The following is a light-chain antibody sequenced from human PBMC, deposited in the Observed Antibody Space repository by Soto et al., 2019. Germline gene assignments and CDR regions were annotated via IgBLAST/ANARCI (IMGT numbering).Light chain of an antibody. V-gene: IGLV2-14*01. J-gene: IGLJ1*01. CDR3: SSYTSSSPHV. Sequence: QSVLTQPASVSGSPGQSITISCTGTSSDVGDYNYVSWYQQHPGKAPKVMIYEVSNRPSGVSNRFSGSKSGNTASLTISGLQAEDEADYYCSSYTSSSPHVFGTGTKVTVL. CDR2: EVS. CDR1: SSDVGDYNY.